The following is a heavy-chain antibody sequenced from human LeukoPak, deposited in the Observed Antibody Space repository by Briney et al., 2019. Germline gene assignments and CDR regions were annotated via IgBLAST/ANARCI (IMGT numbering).Heavy chain of an antibody. J-gene: IGHJ4*02. V-gene: IGHV3-7*01. CDR2: INQYGSER. D-gene: IGHD2-15*01. Sequence: GGSLRLSCAASGFTFSSHWMSWVRQAPGKGLEWVANINQYGSERNYVDSVKGRFTISRDNAKSSLYLQMNSLRADDTAIYYCARDHVVDGLVFDYWGQGTPVTVSS. CDR1: GFTFSSHW. CDR3: ARDHVVDGLVFDY.